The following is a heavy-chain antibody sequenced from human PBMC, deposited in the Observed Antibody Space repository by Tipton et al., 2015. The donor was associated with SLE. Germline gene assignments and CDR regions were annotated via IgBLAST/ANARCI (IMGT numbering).Heavy chain of an antibody. J-gene: IGHJ3*02. CDR1: GFTFSRSV. CDR3: AKDPPRRITGTDDAFDI. Sequence: SLRLSCAGSGFTFSRSVMSWVRQAPGKGLEWVSGISGSGGSTYYADSVKGRFTISRDISKNTLYLQMNSLRAEDTAVYYCAKDPPRRITGTDDAFDIWGQGTMVTVSS. D-gene: IGHD1-20*01. V-gene: IGHV3-23*01. CDR2: ISGSGGST.